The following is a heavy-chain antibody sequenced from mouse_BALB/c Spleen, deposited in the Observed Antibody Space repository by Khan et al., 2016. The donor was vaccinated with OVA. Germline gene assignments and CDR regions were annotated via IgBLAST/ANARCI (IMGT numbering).Heavy chain of an antibody. J-gene: IGHJ2*01. CDR1: GFTFSRFG. Sequence: EVELVESGGGLVQPGGSRKLSCAASGFTFSRFGMHWVRQAPEKGLEWVAYISSGSSTIYYGDPVKGRFTISRDNPKNTLFLQMTSLRSEDTAMDYCARDSNFDYRGQGTTLTVSS. V-gene: IGHV5-17*02. CDR2: ISSGSSTI. CDR3: ARDSNFDY.